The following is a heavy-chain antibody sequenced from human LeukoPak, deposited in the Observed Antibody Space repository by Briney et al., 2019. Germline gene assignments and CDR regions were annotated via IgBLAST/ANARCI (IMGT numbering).Heavy chain of an antibody. Sequence: SDTLSLTCTVSGGSISSSSYYWGWIRQPPGKGLEWIGSIYYSGSTYYNPSLKSRVTISVDTSKNQFSLKLSSVTAADTAVYYCARQRRNYYDSSGYYYDYWGQGTLVTVSS. D-gene: IGHD3-22*01. CDR2: IYYSGST. CDR1: GGSISSSSYY. J-gene: IGHJ4*02. CDR3: ARQRRNYYDSSGYYYDY. V-gene: IGHV4-39*01.